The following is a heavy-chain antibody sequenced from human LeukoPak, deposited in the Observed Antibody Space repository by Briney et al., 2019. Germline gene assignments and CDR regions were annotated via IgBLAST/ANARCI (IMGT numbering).Heavy chain of an antibody. CDR2: IYYSGST. V-gene: IGHV4-39*01. Sequence: PSETLSLTCTVSGGSISSTSYYWGWIRQPPGKGLEWIGSIYYSGSTYYNPSLKSRVTISVDTSKNQFSLKLSSVTAADTAVYYCARRIGYNWFDPWGQGTLVTVSS. J-gene: IGHJ5*02. D-gene: IGHD3-10*01. CDR3: ARRIGYNWFDP. CDR1: GGSISSTSYY.